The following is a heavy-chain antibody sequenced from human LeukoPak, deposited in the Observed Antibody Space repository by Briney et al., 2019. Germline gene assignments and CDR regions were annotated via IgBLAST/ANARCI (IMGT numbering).Heavy chain of an antibody. V-gene: IGHV3-30-3*01. J-gene: IGHJ4*02. Sequence: GGSLRLSCAASGFTFSSYAMHWVRQAPGKGLEWVAVMSYDGSNKYYADSVKGRFTISRDNSKNTLYLQMNSLRAEDTAVYYCASKDEGATFLAPKGNDYRGQGTLVTVSS. CDR3: ASKDEGATFLAPKGNDY. D-gene: IGHD1-26*01. CDR2: MSYDGSNK. CDR1: GFTFSSYA.